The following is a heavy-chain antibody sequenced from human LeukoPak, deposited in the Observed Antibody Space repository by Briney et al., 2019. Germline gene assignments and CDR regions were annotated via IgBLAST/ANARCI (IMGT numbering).Heavy chain of an antibody. CDR3: ARARARSMVRGVLFDYAFDI. V-gene: IGHV1-8*01. D-gene: IGHD3-10*01. J-gene: IGHJ3*02. Sequence: GASVKVSCKASGYTFTSYDINWVRQATGQGLEWMGWMNPNSGNTGYAQKFQGRVTMTRNTSISTAYMELSSLRSEDTAVYYCARARARSMVRGVLFDYAFDIWGQGTMVTVSS. CDR2: MNPNSGNT. CDR1: GYTFTSYD.